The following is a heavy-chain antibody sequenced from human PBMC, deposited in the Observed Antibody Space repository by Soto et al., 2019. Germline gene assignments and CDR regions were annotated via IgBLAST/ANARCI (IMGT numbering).Heavy chain of an antibody. CDR3: AKEDCFSGARAGNCYPKYYFDS. Sequence: PGGSLRLSCAAPGLTFSSYGMHWVRQAPGKGLEWVAVISYEGSVTYYADSVKGRFTISRDNSKNTLYLQMDSLRTEDTAVYYCAKEDCFSGARAGNCYPKYYFDSWGQGTLVTVSS. D-gene: IGHD2-21*02. CDR2: ISYEGSVT. CDR1: GLTFSSYG. V-gene: IGHV3-30*18. J-gene: IGHJ4*02.